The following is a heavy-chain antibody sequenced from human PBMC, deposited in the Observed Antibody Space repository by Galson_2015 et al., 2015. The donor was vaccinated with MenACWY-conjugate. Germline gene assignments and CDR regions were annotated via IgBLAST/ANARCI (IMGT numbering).Heavy chain of an antibody. J-gene: IGHJ4*02. Sequence: SVKVSCKASGYNFITYGITWVRQAPGQGLEWVGWISTYNGNTVYAQKFQGRVSMTTDAATSTAYLELTSLTSDDTALYFCARAGSRQFEALNYWGQGSLVPVSS. V-gene: IGHV1-18*01. D-gene: IGHD3-10*01. CDR2: ISTYNGNT. CDR3: ARAGSRQFEALNY. CDR1: GYNFITYG.